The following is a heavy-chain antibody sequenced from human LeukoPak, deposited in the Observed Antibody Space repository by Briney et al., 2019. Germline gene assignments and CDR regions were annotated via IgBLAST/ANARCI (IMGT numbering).Heavy chain of an antibody. CDR1: GGSISSYY. J-gene: IGHJ4*02. V-gene: IGHV4-59*01. Sequence: SETLSLTCTVSGGSISSYYWSWIRQPPGKGLGWIGYIYYSGSTNYNPSLKSRVTISVDTSKNQFSLKLSSVTAADTAVYYCASVTFGGVIVDYWGQGTLVTVSS. CDR3: ASVTFGGVIVDY. CDR2: IYYSGST. D-gene: IGHD3-16*02.